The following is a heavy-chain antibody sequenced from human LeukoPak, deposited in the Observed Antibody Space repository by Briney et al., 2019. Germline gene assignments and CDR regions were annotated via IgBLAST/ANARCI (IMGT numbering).Heavy chain of an antibody. Sequence: SETLSLTCSVSGGSISGYYWRWIRQPAGQGREWMGRIYSSGTTNYNPSLKSRVTTSLRTSNKHFTLVLHSMTAADTAVYYCARGACSRTPCLASSPWGRFDIWGQGTMVTVSS. CDR3: ARGACSRTPCLASSPWGRFDI. CDR2: IYSSGTT. CDR1: GGSISGYY. D-gene: IGHD2-2*01. V-gene: IGHV4-4*07. J-gene: IGHJ3*02.